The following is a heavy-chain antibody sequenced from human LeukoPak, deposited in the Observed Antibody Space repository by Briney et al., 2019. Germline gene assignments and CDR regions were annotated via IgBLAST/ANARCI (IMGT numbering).Heavy chain of an antibody. V-gene: IGHV3-53*01. D-gene: IGHD4-17*01. J-gene: IGHJ4*02. Sequence: GGSLRLSCAVSGFTVSDYYMSWVRQAPGKGLQWVSVIYPDGRTYYADSVKGRFTISRDISRNTLLLQMNSLRPDDTAVHYCARTNPVYGDYDYWGQGTLVTVSS. CDR3: ARTNPVYGDYDY. CDR2: IYPDGRT. CDR1: GFTVSDYY.